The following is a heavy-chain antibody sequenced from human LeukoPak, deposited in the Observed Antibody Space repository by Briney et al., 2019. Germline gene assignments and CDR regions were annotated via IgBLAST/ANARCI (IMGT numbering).Heavy chain of an antibody. Sequence: ASVKVSCKASGGTFSSYAISWVRQAPGQGLEWMGIINPSGGSTSYAQKFQGRVTMTRDTSTSTVYMELSSLRSEDTAVYYCARGRTLRGLVDYWGQGTLVTVSS. D-gene: IGHD3-16*01. CDR1: GGTFSSYA. CDR3: ARGRTLRGLVDY. V-gene: IGHV1-46*01. J-gene: IGHJ4*02. CDR2: INPSGGST.